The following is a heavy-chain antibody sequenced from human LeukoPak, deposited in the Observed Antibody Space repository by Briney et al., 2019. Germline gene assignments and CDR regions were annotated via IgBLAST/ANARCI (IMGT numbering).Heavy chain of an antibody. CDR3: ARDLEYSSSSGLDY. CDR2: IWYDGSNK. J-gene: IGHJ4*02. D-gene: IGHD6-6*01. Sequence: GGSLRLSCAASGFTFSSYSMHWVRQAPGKGLEWVAVIWYDGSNKYYADSVKGRFTISRDNSKNTLYLQMNSLRAEDTAVYYCARDLEYSSSSGLDYWGQGTLVTVSS. V-gene: IGHV3-33*01. CDR1: GFTFSSYS.